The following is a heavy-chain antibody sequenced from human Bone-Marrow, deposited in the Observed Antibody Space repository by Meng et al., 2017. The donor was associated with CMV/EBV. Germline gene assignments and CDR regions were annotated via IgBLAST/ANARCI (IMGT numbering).Heavy chain of an antibody. V-gene: IGHV3-74*01. CDR2: INSDGSST. D-gene: IGHD3-3*01. CDR1: GFTFSSYW. CDR3: ARDRVEFWSGSYYWVPFVY. J-gene: IGHJ4*02. Sequence: GESLKISCAASGFTFSSYWMHWVRQAPGKGLVWVSRINSDGSSTSYADSVKGRFTISRDNAKNTLYLQMNSLRAEDTAVYYCARDRVEFWSGSYYWVPFVYWGQGTLVTVSS.